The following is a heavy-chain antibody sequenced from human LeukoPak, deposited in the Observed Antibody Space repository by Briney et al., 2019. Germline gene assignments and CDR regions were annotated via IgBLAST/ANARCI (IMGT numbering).Heavy chain of an antibody. CDR1: GFTFDDYA. J-gene: IGHJ6*03. D-gene: IGHD5-18*01. Sequence: GGSLRLSCAASGFTFDDYAMHWVRQAPGKGLEWVSGISWNSGSIGYADSVKGRFTISRDNAKNSLYLQVDSLRAEDTAVYYCARGRHLYSYAYDYYMDVWGKGTTVTISS. V-gene: IGHV3-9*01. CDR2: ISWNSGSI. CDR3: ARGRHLYSYAYDYYMDV.